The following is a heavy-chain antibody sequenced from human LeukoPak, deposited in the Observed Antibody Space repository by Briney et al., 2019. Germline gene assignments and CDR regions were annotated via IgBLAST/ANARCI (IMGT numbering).Heavy chain of an antibody. Sequence: QPGGSPRLSCAASGFTFSSYSMNWVRQAPGKGLEWVSYISSSSTIYYADSVKGRFTISRDNAKNSLYLQMNSLRAEDTAVYYCARGPLGYYDSSGYFDYWGQGTLVTVSS. CDR1: GFTFSSYS. CDR3: ARGPLGYYDSSGYFDY. V-gene: IGHV3-48*01. CDR2: ISSSSTI. J-gene: IGHJ4*02. D-gene: IGHD3-22*01.